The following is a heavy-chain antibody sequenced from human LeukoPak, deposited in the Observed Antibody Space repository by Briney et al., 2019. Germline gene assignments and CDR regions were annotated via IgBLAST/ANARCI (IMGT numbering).Heavy chain of an antibody. CDR2: ISYDGSNK. J-gene: IGHJ4*02. Sequence: GGSLRLSCAASGFTFSSYGMHWVRQAPGKGLEWVAVISYDGSNKYYADSVKGRFTIYRDNSKNTLYLHMSSLRVEDTAVYYCARDPPFIWGQGTLVTVSS. CDR1: GFTFSSYG. D-gene: IGHD3-10*01. V-gene: IGHV3-30*03. CDR3: ARDPPFI.